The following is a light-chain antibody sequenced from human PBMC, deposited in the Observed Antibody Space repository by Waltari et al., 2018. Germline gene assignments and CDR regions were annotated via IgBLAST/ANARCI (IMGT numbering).Light chain of an antibody. V-gene: IGLV1-47*01. CDR2: RNN. CDR3: ATWDDRLSGPGV. J-gene: IGLJ3*02. CDR1: RPNLGRNY. Sequence: QSVLTQPPSASGTPGQRVTNSCSGSRPNLGRNYGHLYQQLPGTAPKLLIYRNNQRPSGVPDRFSGSKAGTSASLAVSGLRSEDEADYYFATWDDRLSGPGVFGGGTKLTVL.